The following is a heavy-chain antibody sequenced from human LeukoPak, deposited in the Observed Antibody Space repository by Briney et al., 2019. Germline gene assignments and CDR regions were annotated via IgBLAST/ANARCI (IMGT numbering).Heavy chain of an antibody. Sequence: SETLSLTCTVSGGPISSYYWSWIRQPPGKGLEWIGYIYYSGSTNYNPSLKSRVTISVDTSKNQFSLKLSSVTAADTAVYYCARERSGYSYAFDIWGQGTMVTVSS. V-gene: IGHV4-59*01. CDR1: GGPISSYY. D-gene: IGHD5-18*01. CDR2: IYYSGST. CDR3: ARERSGYSYAFDI. J-gene: IGHJ3*02.